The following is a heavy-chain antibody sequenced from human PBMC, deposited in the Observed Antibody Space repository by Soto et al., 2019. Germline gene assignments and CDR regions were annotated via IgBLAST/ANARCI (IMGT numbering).Heavy chain of an antibody. Sequence: PSETLSLTCAVSGGSISSSNWWSWVRQPPGKGLEWIGEIYHSGSTNYNPSLKSRVTISVDKSKNQFSLKLSSVTAADTAVYYCARVSTGSYYYYYGMDVWGQGTTVTVS. J-gene: IGHJ6*02. CDR1: GGSISSSNW. CDR2: IYHSGST. V-gene: IGHV4-4*02. D-gene: IGHD3-10*01. CDR3: ARVSTGSYYYYYGMDV.